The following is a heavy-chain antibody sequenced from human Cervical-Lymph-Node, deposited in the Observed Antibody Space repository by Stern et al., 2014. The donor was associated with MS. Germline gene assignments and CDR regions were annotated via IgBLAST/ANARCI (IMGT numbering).Heavy chain of an antibody. V-gene: IGHV6-1*01. Sequence: QVQLQQSGPGLVKPSQTLSLTCAISGDSVSSNSAAWNWIRQSPSRGLEWLGRTYYRSKWYNDYAVSVKSRITINPDTSKNQFSLQLNSVTPEDTAVYYCARDESSGWYFTQGPYYFDYWGQGTLVTVSS. D-gene: IGHD6-19*01. J-gene: IGHJ4*02. CDR1: GDSVSSNSAA. CDR3: ARDESSGWYFTQGPYYFDY. CDR2: TYYRSKWYN.